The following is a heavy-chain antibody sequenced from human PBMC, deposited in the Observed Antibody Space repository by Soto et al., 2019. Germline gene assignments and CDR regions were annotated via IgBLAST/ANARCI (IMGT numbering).Heavy chain of an antibody. CDR2: IYWDGDK. J-gene: IGHJ4*02. CDR3: AHVSGFWSSGSCSFD. D-gene: IGHD2-15*01. V-gene: IGHV2-5*02. CDR1: GFSLSTSGVG. Sequence: QITLKESGPTLVKPTQTLTLTCTFSGFSLSTSGVGVGWIRQPPGKALEWLALIYWDGDKRFSPSLKSRLTISKDTSKNQVALTMTNVDPVDTGTYYCAHVSGFWSSGSCSFDWGQGTLVTVSS.